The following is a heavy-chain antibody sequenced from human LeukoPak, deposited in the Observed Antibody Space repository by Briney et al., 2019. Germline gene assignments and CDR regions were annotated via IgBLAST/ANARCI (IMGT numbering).Heavy chain of an antibody. Sequence: GESLKISCKGSGYSFTSYWIGWVRQMPGKGLEWMGIIYPGDSDTRYSPSFQGQVTISADKPISTAYLQWSSLKASDTAMYYCARPNCGGDCYSSWYFDLWGRGTLVTVSS. J-gene: IGHJ2*01. CDR1: GYSFTSYW. V-gene: IGHV5-51*01. CDR3: ARPNCGGDCYSSWYFDL. CDR2: IYPGDSDT. D-gene: IGHD2-21*02.